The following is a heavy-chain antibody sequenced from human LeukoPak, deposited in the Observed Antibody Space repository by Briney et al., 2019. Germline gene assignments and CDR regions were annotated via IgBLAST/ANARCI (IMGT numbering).Heavy chain of an antibody. D-gene: IGHD3-9*01. CDR2: ISAYNGNT. J-gene: IGHJ4*02. Sequence: ASVKVSCKASGYTFTSYGISWVRQGPGQGLEWMGWISAYNGNTNYAQKLQGRVTMTTDTSTSTAYMELRSLRSDDTAVYYCARGAYYDILTGLLDYWGQGTLVTVSS. CDR1: GYTFTSYG. V-gene: IGHV1-18*04. CDR3: ARGAYYDILTGLLDY.